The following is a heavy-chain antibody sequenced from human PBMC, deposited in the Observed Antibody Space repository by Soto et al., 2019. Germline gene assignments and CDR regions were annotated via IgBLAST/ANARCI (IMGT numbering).Heavy chain of an antibody. CDR1: GGTFSSYA. D-gene: IGHD6-19*01. Sequence: SVKVSCKASGGTFSSYAISWVRQAPGQGLEWMGGIIPIFGTANYAQKFQGRVTITADESTSTAYMELSSLRSEDTALFYCARLGVAGSGGNYYYGMDVWGQGTTVTVSS. CDR2: IIPIFGTA. J-gene: IGHJ6*02. CDR3: ARLGVAGSGGNYYYGMDV. V-gene: IGHV1-69*13.